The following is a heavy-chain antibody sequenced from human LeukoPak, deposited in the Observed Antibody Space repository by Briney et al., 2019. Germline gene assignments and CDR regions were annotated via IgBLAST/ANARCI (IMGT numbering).Heavy chain of an antibody. D-gene: IGHD5-18*01. J-gene: IGHJ3*02. CDR2: IYYSGST. Sequence: SETLSLTCTVSGGSISSYYWSWIRQPPGKGLEWIGYIYYSGSTNYNSSFKSRVTISIDTSKNQFSLRLSSVTAADTAVYYCAREDGTSMDNAFDIWGQGTMVTVSS. CDR3: AREDGTSMDNAFDI. CDR1: GGSISSYY. V-gene: IGHV4-59*01.